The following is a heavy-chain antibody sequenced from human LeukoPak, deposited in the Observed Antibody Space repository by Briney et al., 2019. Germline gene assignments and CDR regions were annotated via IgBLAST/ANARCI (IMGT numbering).Heavy chain of an antibody. V-gene: IGHV4-31*03. J-gene: IGHJ3*02. D-gene: IGHD2-15*01. CDR2: IYYSGST. CDR3: AREGAFFSWYPRAKSAFDI. CDR1: GGSISSGGYY. Sequence: SQTLSLTCTVSGGSISSGGYYWSWIRQHPGKGLEWIGYIYYSGSTYYNPSLKSRVTISVDTSKNQFSLKLSSVTAADTAVYYCAREGAFFSWYPRAKSAFDIWGQGTMVTVSS.